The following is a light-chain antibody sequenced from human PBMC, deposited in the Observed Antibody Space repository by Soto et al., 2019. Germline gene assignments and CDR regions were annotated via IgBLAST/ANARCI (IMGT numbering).Light chain of an antibody. Sequence: EIVMTQSPATLSVSPGERATFSCRASLSVSSDLAWYQQNPGQAPRLLIYGASTRATGIPARFSGSGSGTEXTLTIXSLXSEDFAVYYXQQYSNWPLTFGGGTKVEIK. V-gene: IGKV3-15*01. CDR1: LSVSSD. CDR2: GAS. J-gene: IGKJ4*01. CDR3: QQYSNWPLT.